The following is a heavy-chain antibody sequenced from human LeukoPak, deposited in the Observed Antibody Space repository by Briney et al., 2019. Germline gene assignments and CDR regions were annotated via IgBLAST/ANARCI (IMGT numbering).Heavy chain of an antibody. V-gene: IGHV3-23*01. CDR2: ITDSGGST. CDR1: GFTFSNYA. J-gene: IGHJ1*01. D-gene: IGHD5-24*01. CDR3: AKDNFAPGSPGEYFQH. Sequence: PGGSLRLSCAASGFTFSNYAMSWVRQAPGEGLEWVSVITDSGGSTYYAGSVKGRFTISRDNSKSTLYLQMNTLRAEDTAVYYCAKDNFAPGSPGEYFQHWGQGTLVTVSS.